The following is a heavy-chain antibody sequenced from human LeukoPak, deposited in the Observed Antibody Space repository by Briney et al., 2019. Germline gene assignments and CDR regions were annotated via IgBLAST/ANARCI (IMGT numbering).Heavy chain of an antibody. J-gene: IGHJ3*02. V-gene: IGHV4-4*02. CDR2: IYHSGST. D-gene: IGHD1-1*01. CDR3: ARPGRGGAFDI. Sequence: PSETLSLTCGVSGGSISSGNWWSWVRQPAGEGLEWIGEIYHSGSTNYNPSLKSRVTISVDKSKNQFSLKMTSVTAADTAVYYCARPGRGGAFDIWGLRTMVTVSS. CDR1: GGSISSGNW.